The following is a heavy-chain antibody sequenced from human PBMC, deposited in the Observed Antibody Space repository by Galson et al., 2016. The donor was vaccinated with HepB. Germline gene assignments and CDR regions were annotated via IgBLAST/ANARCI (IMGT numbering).Heavy chain of an antibody. V-gene: IGHV1-18*04. Sequence: SVKVSCKASGYTFTSYGITWVRQAPGQGLEWMGWISASNGNTNYAQKVQGRVTMSTDTSTSTAYMELSSLTSDDTAVYYCARPSPPNQYSSGWYDWFDYWGQGTLVTVSS. J-gene: IGHJ4*02. CDR1: GYTFTSYG. D-gene: IGHD6-19*01. CDR2: ISASNGNT. CDR3: ARPSPPNQYSSGWYDWFDY.